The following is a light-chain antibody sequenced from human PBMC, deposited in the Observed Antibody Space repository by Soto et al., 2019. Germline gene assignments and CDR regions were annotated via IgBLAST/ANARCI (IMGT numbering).Light chain of an antibody. J-gene: IGKJ1*01. V-gene: IGKV3-20*01. CDR3: QHYGSSTWT. CDR1: QSVSSTY. Sequence: EIVLTQSPGTLSLSPGEGATLSCRASQSVSSTYLAWYQQKPGQAPRLLIYGASSRATGIPDRFSGSGAGGGVGRAMSGLGPEDFAVYYCQHYGSSTWTFGQGTKVEIK. CDR2: GAS.